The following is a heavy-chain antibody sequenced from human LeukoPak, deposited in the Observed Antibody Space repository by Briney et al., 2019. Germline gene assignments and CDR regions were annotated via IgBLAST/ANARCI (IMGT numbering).Heavy chain of an antibody. CDR1: GFTFSSYA. CDR3: ARSKYSSGWYLWGYFDP. D-gene: IGHD6-19*01. J-gene: IGHJ2*01. Sequence: GRSLRLSCSASGFTFSSYAMHWVRQAPGKGLEWVAVISYDGSNKYYADSVKGRFTISRDNSKNTLYLQMNSLRAEDKAVYYCARSKYSSGWYLWGYFDPCGRGTLVTVSS. CDR2: ISYDGSNK. V-gene: IGHV3-30-3*01.